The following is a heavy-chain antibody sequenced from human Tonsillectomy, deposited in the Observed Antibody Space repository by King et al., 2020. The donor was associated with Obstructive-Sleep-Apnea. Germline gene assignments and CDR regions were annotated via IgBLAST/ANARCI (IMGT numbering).Heavy chain of an antibody. CDR2: IYYSGST. CDR1: GGSISSYY. Sequence: VQLQESGPGLVKPSETLSLTCTVSGGSISSYYWSWIRQPPGKGLEWIGYIYYSGSTNYNPSLKSRVTISVATSKNQFSLKLSSVTAADTAVYYCARENYDILTGTGWFDPWGQGTLVTVSS. D-gene: IGHD3-9*01. J-gene: IGHJ5*02. V-gene: IGHV4-59*01. CDR3: ARENYDILTGTGWFDP.